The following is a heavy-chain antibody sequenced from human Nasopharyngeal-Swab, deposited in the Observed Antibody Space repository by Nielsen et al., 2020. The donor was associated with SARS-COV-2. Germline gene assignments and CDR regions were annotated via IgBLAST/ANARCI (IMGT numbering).Heavy chain of an antibody. D-gene: IGHD6-19*01. CDR2: IKSKTDGGTT. CDR3: TTDEAVAGPDDY. J-gene: IGHJ4*02. Sequence: VRQMPGKGLEWVGRIKSKTDGGTTDYAAPVKGRFTISRDDSKNTLYLQMNSLKTEDTAVYYCTTDEAVAGPDDYWGQGTLVTVLL. V-gene: IGHV3-15*01.